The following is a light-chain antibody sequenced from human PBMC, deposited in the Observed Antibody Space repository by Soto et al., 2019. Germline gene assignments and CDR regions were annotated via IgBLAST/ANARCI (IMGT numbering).Light chain of an antibody. CDR2: DAS. J-gene: IGKJ1*01. CDR3: QHYNSYSEA. V-gene: IGKV1-5*01. CDR1: QSISNW. Sequence: DIHMTQSPSTLPASVGDRVTITCRASQSISNWLAWYQQKPGKAPNLLIYDASSLQSGVPSRFSGSGFGTEITLTISSLQPDDFATYYCQHYNSYSEAFGQGTKVDIK.